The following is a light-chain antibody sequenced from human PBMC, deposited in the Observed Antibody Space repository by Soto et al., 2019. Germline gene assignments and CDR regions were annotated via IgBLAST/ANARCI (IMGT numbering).Light chain of an antibody. V-gene: IGKV1-39*01. CDR1: QSISSH. Sequence: DIQMTPSPSSLSASVGDRVTITCRASQSISSHLNWYQQKPGKAPKLLIYAASALQSGVPSRFSGSGSGTDFTLTISSLQPEDFATYYCQQSYSIPLTCGPGTKVDIK. J-gene: IGKJ3*01. CDR3: QQSYSIPLT. CDR2: AAS.